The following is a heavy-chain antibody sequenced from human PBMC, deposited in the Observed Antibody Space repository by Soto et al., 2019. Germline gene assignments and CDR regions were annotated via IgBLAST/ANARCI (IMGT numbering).Heavy chain of an antibody. Sequence: SQTLSLTCVISGDSVSSNSAAWNWIRQSPSRGLEWLGRTYYGSKWYSDYAESVKSRIAINPDTSKNQFSLQLNSVTPEDTAVHYCARSYSVAGSQYNWFDPWGQGTLVTVSS. CDR3: ARSYSVAGSQYNWFDP. CDR1: GDSVSSNSAA. V-gene: IGHV6-1*01. D-gene: IGHD6-19*01. J-gene: IGHJ5*02. CDR2: TYYGSKWYS.